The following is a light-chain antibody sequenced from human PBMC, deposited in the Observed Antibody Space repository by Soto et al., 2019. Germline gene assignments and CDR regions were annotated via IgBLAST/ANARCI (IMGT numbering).Light chain of an antibody. CDR2: KAS. CDR1: QSISNW. V-gene: IGKV1-5*03. Sequence: DIQMTQSPSTLSASVGDTVTITCRASQSISNWLAWYQQKPGQAPKLLIHKASTLESGVPSRFSVSGSGTEITLTISSLQPDDFATVYYQQYDRVPYTFGPGTKLEIK. CDR3: QQYDRVPYT. J-gene: IGKJ2*01.